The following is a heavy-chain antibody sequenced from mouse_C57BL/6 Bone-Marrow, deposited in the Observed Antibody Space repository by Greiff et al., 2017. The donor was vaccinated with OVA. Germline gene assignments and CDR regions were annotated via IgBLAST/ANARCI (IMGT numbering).Heavy chain of an antibody. CDR2: IYPGSGNT. CDR3: ASAYYGSSYDD. Sequence: QVQLQQSGPELVKPGASVKISCKASGYSFTSYYIHWVKQRPGQGLEWIGWIYPGSGNTKYNEKFKGKATLQADTSSSTAYMQLSSLTSEDSAVYYCASAYYGSSYDDWGQGTTLTVSS. CDR1: GYSFTSYY. J-gene: IGHJ2*01. V-gene: IGHV1-66*01. D-gene: IGHD1-1*01.